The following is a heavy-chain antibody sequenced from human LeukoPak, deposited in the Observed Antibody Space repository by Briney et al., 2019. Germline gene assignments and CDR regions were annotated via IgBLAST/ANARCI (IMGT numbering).Heavy chain of an antibody. D-gene: IGHD2-8*01. CDR3: AKNGQRGFSFDP. Sequence: SETLSLTCAVYGGSFTGYYWSWIRQPPGKGLEWIGEGDHTGGTKYNPSLKSRVTISADSSKNQFSLKWYSVTAAGTGLYYCAKNGQRGFSFDPWGQGTLVIVAS. CDR2: GDHTGGT. J-gene: IGHJ5*02. CDR1: GGSFTGYY. V-gene: IGHV4-34*01.